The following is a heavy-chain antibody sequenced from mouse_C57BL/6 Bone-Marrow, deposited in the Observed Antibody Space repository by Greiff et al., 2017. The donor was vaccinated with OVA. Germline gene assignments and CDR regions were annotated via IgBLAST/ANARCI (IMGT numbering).Heavy chain of an antibody. CDR1: GYTFTSSW. D-gene: IGHD2-3*01. V-gene: IGHV1-59*01. CDR3: AREGWLLRRAWFAY. Sequence: QVQLQQPGAELVRPGTSVQLSCKASGYTFTSSWMHWVKQRPGQGLEWIGVIDPSDSYTNYNQKFKGKATLTVDTSSSTAYMQLSSLTSEDSAVYYCAREGWLLRRAWFAYWGQGTLVTVSA. J-gene: IGHJ3*01. CDR2: IDPSDSYT.